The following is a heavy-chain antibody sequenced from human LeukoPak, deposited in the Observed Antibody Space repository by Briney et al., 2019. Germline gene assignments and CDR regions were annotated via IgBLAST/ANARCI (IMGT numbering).Heavy chain of an antibody. CDR2: INRDSENT. D-gene: IGHD4-17*01. CDR1: GYTFISYA. V-gene: IGHV1-3*03. J-gene: IGHJ4*02. Sequence: GASVKVSCKASGYTFISYAMHWVRQAPGQRLEWMGCINRDSENTKYSQEFQDRVTITRDTSASTVYMELSSLRFEDMAVYYCARDDYADRNRFDYWGQGTLVTVSS. CDR3: ARDDYADRNRFDY.